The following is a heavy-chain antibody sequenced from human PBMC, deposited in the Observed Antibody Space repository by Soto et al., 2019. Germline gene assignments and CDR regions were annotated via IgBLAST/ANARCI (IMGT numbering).Heavy chain of an antibody. D-gene: IGHD1-26*01. V-gene: IGHV1-69*13. Sequence: GASVKVSCKASGGTFSSYAISWVRQAPGQGLEWMGGIIPIFGTANYAQKFQGRVTITADESTSTAYMELSSLRSEDTAVYYCARDGSGSYWFDYWGQGTLVTVSS. J-gene: IGHJ4*02. CDR3: ARDGSGSYWFDY. CDR2: IIPIFGTA. CDR1: GGTFSSYA.